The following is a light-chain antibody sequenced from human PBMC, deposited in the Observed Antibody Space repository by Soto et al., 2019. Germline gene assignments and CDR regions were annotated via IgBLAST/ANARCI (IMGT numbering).Light chain of an antibody. V-gene: IGKV2-28*01. J-gene: IGKJ4*01. CDR3: MQALQTPLT. Sequence: DIVMTQSPLSLSVTPGEPASISCRSSQSLLHSNGYNYLDWYLQKPGQSPQLLIYLGSNRASGVLDRFSGSGSGTDFTLKITRVEAEDVGVYYCMQALQTPLTFGGGTKVEIK. CDR1: QSLLHSNGYNY. CDR2: LGS.